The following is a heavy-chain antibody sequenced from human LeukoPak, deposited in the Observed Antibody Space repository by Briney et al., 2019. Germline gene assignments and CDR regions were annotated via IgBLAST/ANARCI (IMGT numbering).Heavy chain of an antibody. Sequence: SETLSLTCTVSGGSISSYYWSWIRQPPGKGLEWIGYIYYSGSTNYNPSLKSRVTISVDTSKNQFPLKLSSVTAADTAVYYCARSGYYYDSLDYWGQGALVTVSS. J-gene: IGHJ4*02. CDR2: IYYSGST. D-gene: IGHD3-22*01. V-gene: IGHV4-59*08. CDR1: GGSISSYY. CDR3: ARSGYYYDSLDY.